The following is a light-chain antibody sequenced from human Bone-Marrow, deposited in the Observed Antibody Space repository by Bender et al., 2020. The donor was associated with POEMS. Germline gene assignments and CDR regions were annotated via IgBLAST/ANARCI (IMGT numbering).Light chain of an antibody. CDR2: EGS. J-gene: IGLJ2*01. V-gene: IGLV2-14*02. Sequence: QSDLTQPASVSGSPGQSITISCTGSSSDVGSDNLVSWYQQNPGKAPKLMIYEGSKRPSGVPDRFSGSKSGTSATLGITGLQTGDEADYYCGTWDSGLSVVVFGGGTKLTVL. CDR3: GTWDSGLSVVV. CDR1: SSDVGSDNL.